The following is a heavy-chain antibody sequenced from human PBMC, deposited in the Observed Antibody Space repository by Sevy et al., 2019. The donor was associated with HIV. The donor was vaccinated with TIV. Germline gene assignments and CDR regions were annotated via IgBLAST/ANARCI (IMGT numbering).Heavy chain of an antibody. J-gene: IGHJ1*01. CDR1: GFTFTSFS. CDR3: ALERLSSNVAEYFQN. CDR2: ISYDGSNK. V-gene: IGHV3-30-3*01. Sequence: GGSLRLSCPASGFTFTSFSMHWVRQAPGKGLEWVATISYDGSNKYYADSVKGRFTISRDNSKNYLYLQMNSLRAEDTAVYCCALERLSSNVAEYFQNWGQGTLVTVSS. D-gene: IGHD1-1*01.